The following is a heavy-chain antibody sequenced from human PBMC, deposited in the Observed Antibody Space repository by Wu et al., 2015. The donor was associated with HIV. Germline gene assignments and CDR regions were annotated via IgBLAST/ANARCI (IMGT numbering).Heavy chain of an antibody. CDR1: GYTFTSYG. CDR2: ISTYNGNT. V-gene: IGHV1-18*01. D-gene: IGHD4-17*01. Sequence: QVQLVQSGGEVKKPGASVKVSCKASGYTFTSYGITWVRQAPGQGPEWMGWISTYNGNTNYAQNFQGRVTMTTDISTSTAYMELRSLRSDDTAVYYCAREATVIFDYWGQGTLVTVPS. J-gene: IGHJ4*02. CDR3: AREATVIFDY.